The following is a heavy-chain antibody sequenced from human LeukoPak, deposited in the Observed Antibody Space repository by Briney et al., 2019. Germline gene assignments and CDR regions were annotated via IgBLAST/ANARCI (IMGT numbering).Heavy chain of an antibody. CDR1: GFTFSSYG. J-gene: IGHJ4*02. CDR3: ARQFWGFDY. D-gene: IGHD3-16*01. Sequence: PGRSLRLSCAASGFTFSSYGMHWVRQAPGKGLGWVAVIWYDGSNKYYADSVKGRFTISRDNSKNTLYLQMNSLRAEDTAVYYCARQFWGFDYWGQGTLVTVSS. CDR2: IWYDGSNK. V-gene: IGHV3-33*01.